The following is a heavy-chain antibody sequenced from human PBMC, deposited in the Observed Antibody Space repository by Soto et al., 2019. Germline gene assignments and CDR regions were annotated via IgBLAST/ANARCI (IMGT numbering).Heavy chain of an antibody. V-gene: IGHV3-30*03. Sequence: PGGSLRLSCAASGFTFTSYDMHWVRQAPGKGLEWMALILHDGSAEYYADSVKGRFTISRDNSRSTLYLQMNSLRAEDTAVYYCARSRDGYSFYFYYGMDCWGQGTTVTVYS. CDR2: ILHDGSAE. J-gene: IGHJ6*02. CDR3: ARSRDGYSFYFYYGMDC. CDR1: GFTFTSYD. D-gene: IGHD4-4*01.